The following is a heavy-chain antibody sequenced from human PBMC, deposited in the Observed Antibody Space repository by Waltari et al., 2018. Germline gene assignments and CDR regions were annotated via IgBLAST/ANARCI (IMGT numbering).Heavy chain of an antibody. CDR2: IYHSGST. CDR3: ARDGSPITMIVVVTHDAFDI. V-gene: IGHV4-38-2*02. Sequence: QVQLQESGPGLVKPSETLSLTCTVSGYSISSGYYWGWLRPPPGKGLEWIGSIYHSGSTYYNPSLKSRVTISVDTSKNQFSLKLSSVTAADTAVYYCARDGSPITMIVVVTHDAFDIWGQGTMVTVSS. D-gene: IGHD3-22*01. CDR1: GYSISSGYY. J-gene: IGHJ3*02.